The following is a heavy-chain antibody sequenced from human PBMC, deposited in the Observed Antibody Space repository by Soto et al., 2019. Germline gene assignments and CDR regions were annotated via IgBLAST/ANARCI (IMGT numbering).Heavy chain of an antibody. CDR3: ARDKITGLFDY. CDR1: GGSFSGYS. Sequence: SETLSLTCAVYGGSFSGYSWTWIRQPPGTGLEWIGEINHSGSTNYNLSLKSRVTISVDTSKNQFSLKLTSVTAADTAVYYCARDKITGLFDYWGQGTLVTV. CDR2: INHSGST. V-gene: IGHV4-34*01. J-gene: IGHJ4*02. D-gene: IGHD2-8*02.